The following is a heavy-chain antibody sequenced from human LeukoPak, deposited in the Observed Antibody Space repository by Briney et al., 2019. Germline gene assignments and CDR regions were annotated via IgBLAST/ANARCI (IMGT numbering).Heavy chain of an antibody. Sequence: ASVKVSCKASGYTFTNYGISWVRQAPGQGLEWMGWINPNSGGTNYAQKFQGWVTMTRDTSISTAYMELSRLRSDDTAVYYCARHLGGGQYSGKLYGMDVWGQGTTVTVSS. V-gene: IGHV1-2*04. D-gene: IGHD1-26*01. CDR1: GYTFTNYG. CDR3: ARHLGGGQYSGKLYGMDV. CDR2: INPNSGGT. J-gene: IGHJ6*02.